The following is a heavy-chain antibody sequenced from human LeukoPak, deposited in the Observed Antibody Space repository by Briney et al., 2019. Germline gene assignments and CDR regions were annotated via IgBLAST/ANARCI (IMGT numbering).Heavy chain of an antibody. CDR1: GFTLSTYA. CDR2: TSSSDAGT. D-gene: IGHD2-21*01. V-gene: IGHV3-23*01. J-gene: IGHJ4*02. CDR3: AKAPVTSCRGAYCYPFDS. Sequence: PGGSLRLSCAASGFTLSTYAMSWVRQTPRKALEWVAATSSSDAGTYHADSVRGRFTISRDNSKNTLYLQMNSLRAEDAAVYFCAKAPVTSCRGAYCYPFDSWGQGTLVTVSS.